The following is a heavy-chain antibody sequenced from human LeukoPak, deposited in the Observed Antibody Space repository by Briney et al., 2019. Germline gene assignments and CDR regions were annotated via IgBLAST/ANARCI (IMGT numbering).Heavy chain of an antibody. CDR3: ARWDGAVAGNFDY. Sequence: SQTLSLTCTVSGGSISSGSYYWSWIRQPAGKGLEWIGRIYTSGSTNYNPSLKSRVTISVDTSKNQFSLKLSSVTAADTAVYYCARWDGAVAGNFDYWGQGTLVTVSS. D-gene: IGHD6-19*01. V-gene: IGHV4-61*02. CDR2: IYTSGST. CDR1: GGSISSGSYY. J-gene: IGHJ4*02.